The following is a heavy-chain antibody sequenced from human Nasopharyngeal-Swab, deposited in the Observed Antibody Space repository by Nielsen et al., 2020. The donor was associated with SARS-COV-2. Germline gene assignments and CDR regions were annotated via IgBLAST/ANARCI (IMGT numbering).Heavy chain of an antibody. J-gene: IGHJ4*02. CDR2: IYYSGIT. CDR3: ARSYSGRSCTLCYFDY. Sequence: WIRQPPGKGLGWIGSIYYSGITYYKPSLRSRVTISVDTSKSEFSLKLRSVTAADTAVYYCARSYSGRSCTLCYFDYWGQGTLVTVSS. V-gene: IGHV4-39*01. D-gene: IGHD1-26*01.